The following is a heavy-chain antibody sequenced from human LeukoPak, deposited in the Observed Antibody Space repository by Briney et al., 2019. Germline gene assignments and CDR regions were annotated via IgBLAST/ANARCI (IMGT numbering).Heavy chain of an antibody. D-gene: IGHD3-3*01. CDR3: ARSPLEWLLFLDL. CDR1: GFNLTHYG. Sequence: ASVKVSCKASGFNLTHYGITWVRQAPGQALEWMGWISGYKLHEVQGTVTMTRDTSTNTAYLELRSLRSDDTAVYYCARSPLEWLLFLDLWGQGTLVTVSS. V-gene: IGHV1-18*01. J-gene: IGHJ5*02. CDR2: ISGYKL.